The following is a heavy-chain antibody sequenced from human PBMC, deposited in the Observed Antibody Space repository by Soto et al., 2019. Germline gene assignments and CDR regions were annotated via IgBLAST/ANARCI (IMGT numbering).Heavy chain of an antibody. J-gene: IGHJ4*02. Sequence: SETLSLTCTVSGGSISSYYWSWIRQPPGKGLEWIGYIYYSGSTNYNPSLKSRVTISVDASKNQFSLKLSSVTAADTAVYYCARGLITGSHYSGGWYYFDSWGQGTQVTVSS. CDR1: GGSISSYY. CDR3: ARGLITGSHYSGGWYYFDS. V-gene: IGHV4-59*01. D-gene: IGHD6-19*01. CDR2: IYYSGST.